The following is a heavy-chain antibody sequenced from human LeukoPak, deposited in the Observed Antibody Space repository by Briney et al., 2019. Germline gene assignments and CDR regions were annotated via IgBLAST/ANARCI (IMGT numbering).Heavy chain of an antibody. D-gene: IGHD6-13*01. CDR1: GGTFSSYA. CDR3: ARVLEMSSSWYTLYV. CDR2: IIPIFGTA. Sequence: ASVKVPCKASGGTFSSYAISWVRQAPGQGLEWMGGIIPIFGTANYAQKFQGRVTITADESTSTAYMELSSLRSEDTAVYYYARVLEMSSSWYTLYVWGQGTTVTVSS. J-gene: IGHJ6*02. V-gene: IGHV1-69*13.